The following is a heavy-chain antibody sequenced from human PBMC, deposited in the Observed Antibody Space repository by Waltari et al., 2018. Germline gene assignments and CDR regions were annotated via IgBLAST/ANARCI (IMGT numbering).Heavy chain of an antibody. Sequence: EVQLVESGGGLVQPGGPLRLSCAASGLTFGSVWMHWVRQAPGKGPVWVSRIKSDGSDSDYAHSVKGRFTISLDNDKDTLYLQMNSLRAEDTAVYYCARDNWGPAYWGQGTLVTVPS. CDR1: GLTFGSVW. CDR2: IKSDGSDS. D-gene: IGHD7-27*01. CDR3: ARDNWGPAY. V-gene: IGHV3-74*01. J-gene: IGHJ4*02.